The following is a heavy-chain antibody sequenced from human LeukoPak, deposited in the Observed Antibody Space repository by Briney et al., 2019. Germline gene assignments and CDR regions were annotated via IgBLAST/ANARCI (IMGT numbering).Heavy chain of an antibody. D-gene: IGHD4-23*01. CDR2: FYPGDSDT. CDR1: GYRFNRKW. Sequence: KDGESLKISCKGSGYRFNRKWIGGVGQMPGKGLEWMAIFYPGDSDTRYSPSFQGQVTISADKSINTAYLQWSSLKASDTAMYYCARRVVNNRNWYFDLWGRGTLVTVSS. J-gene: IGHJ2*01. V-gene: IGHV5-51*01. CDR3: ARRVVNNRNWYFDL.